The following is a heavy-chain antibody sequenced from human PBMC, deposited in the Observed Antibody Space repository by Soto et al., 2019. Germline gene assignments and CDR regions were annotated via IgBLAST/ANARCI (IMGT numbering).Heavy chain of an antibody. J-gene: IGHJ4*02. Sequence: QLQLQESGPGLVKPSETLSLTCTVSGGSISIGTDYWGWIRQAPGKGLEWIGNVHYSGSTSYNPSLKIRVTISVDTSKNQFSLKLSSVTAADTAVYYCARRHAHDFSDRSGDVPWGQGTQVTVSS. CDR2: VHYSGST. D-gene: IGHD3-22*01. CDR3: ARRHAHDFSDRSGDVP. V-gene: IGHV4-39*01. CDR1: GGSISIGTDY.